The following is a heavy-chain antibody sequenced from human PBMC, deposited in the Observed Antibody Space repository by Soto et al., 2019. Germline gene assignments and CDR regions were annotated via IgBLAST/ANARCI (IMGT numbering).Heavy chain of an antibody. CDR1: GFSFSTYG. CDR3: AKGVNYYDSSGYYSYYYNGMDV. D-gene: IGHD3-22*01. CDR2: ISGSGGDT. Sequence: GGSLRLSCAASGFSFSTYGMGWVRQPPGKGLEWVSGISGSGGDTYYADSVKGRFTISRDNSKSTLYLQMDSLRAEDTAVYYCAKGVNYYDSSGYYSYYYNGMDVWGQGTTVTVSS. J-gene: IGHJ6*02. V-gene: IGHV3-23*01.